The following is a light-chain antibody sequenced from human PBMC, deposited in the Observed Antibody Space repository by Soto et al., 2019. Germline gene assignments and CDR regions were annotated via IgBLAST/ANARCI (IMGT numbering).Light chain of an antibody. CDR2: AAS. V-gene: IGKV1-9*01. CDR1: QGISSY. CDR3: QQLNSYPRT. Sequence: IQLTQSPSSLSASVGDRVTITCQASQGISSYLAWYQKKPGKAPKLLIYAASTLQSGVPSRFSGSGSGTDFTLTISSLQPEDVATYYCQQLNSYPRTFGQGTKVDIK. J-gene: IGKJ1*01.